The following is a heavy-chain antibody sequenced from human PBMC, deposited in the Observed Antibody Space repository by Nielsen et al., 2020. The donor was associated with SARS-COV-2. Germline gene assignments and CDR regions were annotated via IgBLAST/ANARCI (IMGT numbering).Heavy chain of an antibody. J-gene: IGHJ3*01. D-gene: IGHD3-10*01. CDR2: VHYTGTT. CDR3: AREGSGSYPDAFDV. CDR1: GDFVSTSY. V-gene: IGHV4-59*02. Sequence: GSLRLSCTVSGDFVSTSYWSWIRQPPGKGLEWIGYVHYTGTTKYKSSLKSRVTMSVDTSNNQFSLKLTSMTAADTTVYYCAREGSGSYPDAFDVWAKGQWSPSPQ.